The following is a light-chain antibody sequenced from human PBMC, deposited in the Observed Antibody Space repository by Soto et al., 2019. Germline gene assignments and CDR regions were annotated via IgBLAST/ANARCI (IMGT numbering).Light chain of an antibody. CDR1: RSNIGSNT. CDR2: SNT. V-gene: IGLV1-44*01. Sequence: QSVLTQPPSASGTPGQRVTISCSGSRSNIGSNTVNWYQQHPGMAPKLLIYSNTPRPSGVPDRFSGSKSGTYACLAISGLQSEDEDEDYCAALDDSLNGGVFGVGTQVTVL. CDR3: AALDDSLNGGV. J-gene: IGLJ3*02.